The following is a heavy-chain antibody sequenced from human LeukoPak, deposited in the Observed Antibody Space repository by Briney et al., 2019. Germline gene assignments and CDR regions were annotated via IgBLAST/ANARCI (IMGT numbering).Heavy chain of an antibody. CDR3: ARGALEMATISY. D-gene: IGHD5-24*01. CDR2: MNPNNGNT. J-gene: IGHJ4*02. Sequence: ASVKVSCKASGYTVTSYYMHWVRQATGQGLEWMGWMNPNNGNTGYAQKFQGRLTMTRNTSISTAYMELSSLRSEDTAVYYRARGALEMATISYWGQGTLVTVSS. V-gene: IGHV1-8*02. CDR1: GYTVTSYY.